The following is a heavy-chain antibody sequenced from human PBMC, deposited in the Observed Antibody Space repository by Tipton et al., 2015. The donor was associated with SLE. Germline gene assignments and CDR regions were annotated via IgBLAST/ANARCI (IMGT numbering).Heavy chain of an antibody. V-gene: IGHV3-23*01. CDR2: ISDSGGST. CDR1: GFTFSSYA. CDR3: AKVPGGTSVGFWSGYPIDY. D-gene: IGHD3-3*01. J-gene: IGHJ4*02. Sequence: SLRLSCAASGFTFSSYAMSWVRQAPGKGLEWVSAISDSGGSTYYADSVKGRFTISRDNSKNTLYLQMNSLRAEDTAVYYCAKVPGGTSVGFWSGYPIDYWGQGTLVTVSS.